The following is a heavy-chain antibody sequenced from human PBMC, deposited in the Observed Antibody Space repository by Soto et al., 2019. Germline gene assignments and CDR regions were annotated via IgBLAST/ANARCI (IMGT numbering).Heavy chain of an antibody. Sequence: QVQLVQSGAEVKKPGSSVKVSCKASGGTFSSYTISWVRQAPGQGLEWMGRIIPILGIANYAQKFQGRVTITADKSTSTACMELSSLRSEDTAVYYCARDRYCSGGSCYSVHYYYYMDVWGKGTTVTVSS. V-gene: IGHV1-69*08. CDR1: GGTFSSYT. J-gene: IGHJ6*03. D-gene: IGHD2-15*01. CDR3: ARDRYCSGGSCYSVHYYYYMDV. CDR2: IIPILGIA.